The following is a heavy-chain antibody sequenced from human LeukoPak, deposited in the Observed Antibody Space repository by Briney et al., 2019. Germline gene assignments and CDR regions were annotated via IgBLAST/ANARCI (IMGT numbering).Heavy chain of an antibody. V-gene: IGHV3-21*01. D-gene: IGHD5-12*01. CDR1: GFTFSSYT. CDR2: ITDSSSSM. CDR3: ARGVGIVATIYGY. Sequence: GGSLRLSCAASGFTFSSYTMNWVRQAPGKGLEWVSSITDSSSSMYYADSVKGRFTISRDNAKNSLYLQMNSLRAEDTAVYYCARGVGIVATIYGYWGQGTLVTVSS. J-gene: IGHJ4*02.